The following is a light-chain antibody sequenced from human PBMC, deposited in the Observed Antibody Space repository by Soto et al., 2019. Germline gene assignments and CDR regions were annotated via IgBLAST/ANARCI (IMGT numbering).Light chain of an antibody. V-gene: IGLV2-14*01. CDR2: DVS. CDR1: SSDVGGYNY. J-gene: IGLJ1*01. Sequence: QSALTQPASVSGSPGQSITISCTGTSSDVGGYNYVSWYQQHPGKAPKLMIYDVSNRPSGVSNRFSGSKSGNTASRTISGLQAEVEVYYSGSSYTSTSIRVFELGPKVTVL. CDR3: SSYTSTSIRV.